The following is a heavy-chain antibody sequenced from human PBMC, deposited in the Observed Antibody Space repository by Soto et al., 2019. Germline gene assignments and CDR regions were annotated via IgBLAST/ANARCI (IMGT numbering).Heavy chain of an antibody. CDR2: IYYSGST. CDR3: ARDTQRGYSGYFDS. CDR1: GGSLSSGGYY. J-gene: IGHJ4*02. V-gene: IGHV4-31*03. D-gene: IGHD5-12*01. Sequence: QVQLQESGPGLVNPSKTLSLSFPVSGGSLSSGGYYWSWIRQHPGKGLEWIGFIYYSGSTYYNPSLKSRVTISVDTSQNQFSLKLSSVTAADTAVSYCARDTQRGYSGYFDSWGQGTLVTVSS.